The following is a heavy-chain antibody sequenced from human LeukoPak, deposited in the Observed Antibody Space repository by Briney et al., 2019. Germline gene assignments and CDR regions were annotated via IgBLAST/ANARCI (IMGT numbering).Heavy chain of an antibody. CDR1: GGSISSGDYY. D-gene: IGHD3-22*01. J-gene: IGHJ4*02. V-gene: IGHV4-30-4*01. CDR3: ARAYYYYDSSGLPDY. Sequence: SETLSLTCAVSGGSISSGDYYWSWIRQPPGKGLEWIGYIYYSGSTYYNPSLKSRVTISVDTSKDQFSLKLSSVTAADTAVYYCARAYYYYDSSGLPDYWGQGTLVTVSS. CDR2: IYYSGST.